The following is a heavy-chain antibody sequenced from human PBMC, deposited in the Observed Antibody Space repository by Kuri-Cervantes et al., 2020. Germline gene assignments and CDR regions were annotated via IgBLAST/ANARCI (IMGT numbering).Heavy chain of an antibody. CDR2: IVVGSGNT. D-gene: IGHD2-2*01. J-gene: IGHJ5*02. Sequence: SVKVSCKASGFTFTSSAVQWVRQARGQRLEWIGWIVVGSGNTNYAQKFQERVTITRDMSTSTAYMELSSLRSEDTAVYYCARPVVPAAIRGTLGWFDPWGQGTLVTVSS. CDR1: GFTFTSSA. CDR3: ARPVVPAAIRGTLGWFDP. V-gene: IGHV1-58*01.